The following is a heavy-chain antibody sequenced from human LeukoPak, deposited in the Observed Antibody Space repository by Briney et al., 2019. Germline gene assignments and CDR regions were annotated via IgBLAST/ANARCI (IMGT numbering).Heavy chain of an antibody. D-gene: IGHD4-23*01. CDR2: ICYSGST. J-gene: IGHJ5*02. CDR1: GGSISSYY. CDR3: ARMTTVAWFDP. V-gene: IGHV4-59*01. Sequence: SETLSLTCTVSGGSISSYYWSWIRQPPGKGLEWIGYICYSGSTNYNPSLKSRVTISVDTSKNQFSLKLSSVTAADTAVYYCARMTTVAWFDPWGQGTLVTVSS.